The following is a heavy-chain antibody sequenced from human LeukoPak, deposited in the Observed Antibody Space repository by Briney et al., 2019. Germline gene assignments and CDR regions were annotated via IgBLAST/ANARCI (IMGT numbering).Heavy chain of an antibody. CDR1: GGSFSGYY. D-gene: IGHD4/OR15-4a*01. V-gene: IGHV4-34*01. J-gene: IGHJ4*02. CDR3: ARGENMVRGSLGLYDY. Sequence: SETLSPTCAVYGGSFSGYYWSWIRQPPGKGLEWIGEINHSGSTNYNPSLKSRVTISVDTSKNQFSLNLTSVTAADTAVYYCARGENMVRGSLGLYDYWGQGTLVTVSS. CDR2: INHSGST.